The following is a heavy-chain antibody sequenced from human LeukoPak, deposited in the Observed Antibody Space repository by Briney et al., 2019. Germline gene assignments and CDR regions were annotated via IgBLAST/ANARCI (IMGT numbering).Heavy chain of an antibody. D-gene: IGHD3-22*01. J-gene: IGHJ4*02. V-gene: IGHV3-21*01. CDR3: ARDIYYDSSGYYVY. CDR2: ISSSSSYI. Sequence: GGSLRLSCAASGFTFSNFGMSWVRQPPGKGLEWVSTISSSSSYIFYADAVKGRFIISRDNAKNTLYVQMNSLRAEDTAVYYCARDIYYDSSGYYVYWGQGTLVTVSS. CDR1: GFTFSNFG.